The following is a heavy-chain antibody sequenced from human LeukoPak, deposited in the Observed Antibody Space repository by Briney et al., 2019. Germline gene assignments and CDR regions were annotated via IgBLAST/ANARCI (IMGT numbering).Heavy chain of an antibody. Sequence: SETLSLTCTVSGGSISSSSYYWGWIRQPPGKGLEWIGSIYYSGSTYYNPSLKSRVTISVDTSKNQFSLKLSSVTAADTAVYYCARTPVRGGYYFDYRGQGTLVTVA. CDR2: IYYSGST. D-gene: IGHD3-16*01. CDR3: ARTPVRGGYYFDY. J-gene: IGHJ4*02. V-gene: IGHV4-39*07. CDR1: GGSISSSSYY.